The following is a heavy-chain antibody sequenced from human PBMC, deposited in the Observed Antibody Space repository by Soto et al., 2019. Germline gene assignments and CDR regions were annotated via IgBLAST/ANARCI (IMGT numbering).Heavy chain of an antibody. D-gene: IGHD3-3*01. CDR1: GWSFSGYY. J-gene: IGHJ1*01. CDR2: INHSGST. Sequence: TSETLSLTCAFYGWSFSGYYWSWIRQPPGKGLEWIGEINHSGSTNYNPSLKSRVTISVDTSKNQFSLKLSSVTAADTAVYYCARGRGFWSGYYPSGYFQHWGQGTLVTVSS. V-gene: IGHV4-34*01. CDR3: ARGRGFWSGYYPSGYFQH.